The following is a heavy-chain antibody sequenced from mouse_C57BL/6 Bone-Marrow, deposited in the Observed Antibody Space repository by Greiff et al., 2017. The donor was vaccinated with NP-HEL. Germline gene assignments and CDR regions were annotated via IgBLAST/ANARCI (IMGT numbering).Heavy chain of an antibody. CDR2: ISSGGDYI. Sequence: EVHLVESGEGWGKPGGSLKLSCAASGFTFSSYAMSWVRQTPEKRLEWVAYISSGGDYIYYADTVKGRFTISRDNARNTLYLQMSSLKSDDTAMYYCTRERGSSLAYWGQGTLVTVSA. D-gene: IGHD1-1*01. CDR1: GFTFSSYA. J-gene: IGHJ3*01. V-gene: IGHV5-9-1*02. CDR3: TRERGSSLAY.